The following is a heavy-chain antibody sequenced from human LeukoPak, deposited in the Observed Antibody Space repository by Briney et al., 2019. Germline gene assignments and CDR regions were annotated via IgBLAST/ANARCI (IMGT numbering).Heavy chain of an antibody. CDR1: GFTFSSYG. CDR2: ISYDGSNK. CDR3: ARDLLVPDWGSAFDY. J-gene: IGHJ4*02. V-gene: IGHV3-30*03. Sequence: GGSLRLSCAASGFTFSSYGMHWVRQAPGKGLEWVAVISYDGSNKYYADSVKGRFTISRDNSKNTLYLQMNSLRAEDTAVYYCARDLLVPDWGSAFDYWGQGTLVTVSS. D-gene: IGHD3-16*01.